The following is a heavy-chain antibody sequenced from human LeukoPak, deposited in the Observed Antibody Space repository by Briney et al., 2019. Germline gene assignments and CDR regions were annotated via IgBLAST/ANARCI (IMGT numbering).Heavy chain of an antibody. Sequence: QAGGSLRLSCAASGFTFSTYAMSWVRQAPGKGLEWVSAISGSGGSTYYADSVKGRFTISRDNSKNTLYLQMNSLGAEDTSIYFCAKALEQETVIALDSWGQGTLVTVSS. CDR2: ISGSGGST. D-gene: IGHD6-13*01. J-gene: IGHJ4*02. CDR1: GFTFSTYA. V-gene: IGHV3-23*01. CDR3: AKALEQETVIALDS.